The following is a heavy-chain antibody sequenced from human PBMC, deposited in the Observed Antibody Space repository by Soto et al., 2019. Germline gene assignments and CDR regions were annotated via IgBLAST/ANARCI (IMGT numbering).Heavy chain of an antibody. CDR3: ARVRCSSTNCYGGNWFDP. Sequence: PSQTLSLTCAISGDSVSSNSAAWNWIRQSPSRGLEWLGRTYYRSKWYNDYAVSVKSRITINPDTSKNQFSLQLNSVTPEDTAVYYCARVRCSSTNCYGGNWFDPWGQGTLVTVSS. V-gene: IGHV6-1*01. CDR2: TYYRSKWYN. D-gene: IGHD2-2*01. J-gene: IGHJ5*02. CDR1: GDSVSSNSAA.